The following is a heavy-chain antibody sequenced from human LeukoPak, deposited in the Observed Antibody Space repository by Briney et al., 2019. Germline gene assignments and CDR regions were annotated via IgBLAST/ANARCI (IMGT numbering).Heavy chain of an antibody. Sequence: QPGGSLRLSCAASGFTFSSYGMHWVRQAPGKGLGWVANIKQDGSEKYYVDSVKGRFTISRDNAKNSLYLQMNSLRAEDTAVYYCARERNYYDSSGYYRTMAVDYYYYYMDVWGKGTTVTISS. V-gene: IGHV3-7*01. J-gene: IGHJ6*03. D-gene: IGHD3-22*01. CDR3: ARERNYYDSSGYYRTMAVDYYYYYMDV. CDR1: GFTFSSYG. CDR2: IKQDGSEK.